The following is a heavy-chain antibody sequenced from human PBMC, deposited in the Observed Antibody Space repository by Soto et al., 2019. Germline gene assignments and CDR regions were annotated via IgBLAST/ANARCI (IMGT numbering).Heavy chain of an antibody. V-gene: IGHV4-31*03. J-gene: IGHJ5*02. CDR3: ARGRGYSCQNYFDL. Sequence: QVQLQESGPGLVKPSETLSLTCTVPGNSINKGGFYWTWLRQSPVKGLEWFGNIYYSGTTYYNPSLEGRIFISLDTSKSQFSLKVTSVTAADSAVYYCARGRGYSCQNYFDLWGQGILVNVSS. CDR1: GNSINKGGFY. D-gene: IGHD1-1*01. CDR2: IYYSGTT.